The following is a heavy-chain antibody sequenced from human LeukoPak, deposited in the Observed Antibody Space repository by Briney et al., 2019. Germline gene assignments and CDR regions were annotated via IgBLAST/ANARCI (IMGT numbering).Heavy chain of an antibody. D-gene: IGHD3-22*01. CDR3: ARSLRSGYYYLKLGALGAFDI. Sequence: PSETLSLTCAVYGGSFSGYYWSWFRRPPGKGLEWFGGINHSGSTNYNPSLSSRGTISVDTSTNQFSLKLSSVTAANPAVYYCARSLRSGYYYLKLGALGAFDIWGQGKMVTVSS. V-gene: IGHV4-34*01. CDR1: GGSFSGYY. J-gene: IGHJ3*02. CDR2: INHSGST.